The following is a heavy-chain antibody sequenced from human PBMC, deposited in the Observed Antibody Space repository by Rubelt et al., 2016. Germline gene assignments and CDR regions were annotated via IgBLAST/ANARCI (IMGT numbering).Heavy chain of an antibody. CDR3: AREDMVRGELNFDY. D-gene: IGHD3-10*01. CDR1: GGSISSGGYY. V-gene: IGHV4-31*03. J-gene: IGHJ4*02. Sequence: ESGPGLVKPSQTLSLTCTVSGGSISSGGYYWSWIRQHPGKGLEWIGYIYYSGSTYYTPSLKSRVTISVDTSKNQFSLKLSSGTSADTAVYYCAREDMVRGELNFDYWGQGTLVTVSS. CDR2: IYYSGST.